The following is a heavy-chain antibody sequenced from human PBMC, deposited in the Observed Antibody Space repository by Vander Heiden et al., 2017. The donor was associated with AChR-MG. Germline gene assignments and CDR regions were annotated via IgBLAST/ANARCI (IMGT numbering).Heavy chain of an antibody. Sequence: QVQPVQSGTEVKKPGSSVTVSCKPSGGVFSKYFSNWVRQAPGKGLEWMGGIIPILGTPNYAPKFQGRVTITADESTNTVYMDLNSLTYGDTAMYFCARGPPVGTGDYFDLWGQGTLVTVSS. CDR1: GGVFSKYF. CDR3: ARGPPVGTGDYFDL. V-gene: IGHV1-69*01. J-gene: IGHJ4*02. D-gene: IGHD1-1*01. CDR2: IIPILGTP.